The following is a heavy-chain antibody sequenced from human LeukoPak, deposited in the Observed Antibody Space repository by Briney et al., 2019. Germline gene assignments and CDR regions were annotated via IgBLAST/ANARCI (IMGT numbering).Heavy chain of an antibody. CDR1: GYTFTGYY. J-gene: IGHJ4*02. Sequence: GASVKVSCKASGYTFTGYYMHWVRQAPGQGLEWMGWINPNSGGTNYAQKFQGRVTMTRDTSISTAYMELSRLRSDDTAVYYCARATATWVQPYPVPGFDYWGQGTVITVSS. D-gene: IGHD2-21*02. V-gene: IGHV1-2*02. CDR2: INPNSGGT. CDR3: ARATATWVQPYPVPGFDY.